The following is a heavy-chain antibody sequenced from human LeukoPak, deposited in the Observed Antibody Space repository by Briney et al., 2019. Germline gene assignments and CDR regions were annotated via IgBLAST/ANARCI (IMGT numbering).Heavy chain of an antibody. V-gene: IGHV1-2*02. CDR3: ATTVLMVYAPFDY. Sequence: GASVKVSCKASGYTFTGYYMHWVRQAPGQGLEWMGWINPNSGGTNYAQKFQGRVTMTRDTSISTAYMELSRLRSDDTAIYYCATTVLMVYAPFDYWGQGTLVTVSS. D-gene: IGHD2-8*01. CDR1: GYTFTGYY. J-gene: IGHJ4*02. CDR2: INPNSGGT.